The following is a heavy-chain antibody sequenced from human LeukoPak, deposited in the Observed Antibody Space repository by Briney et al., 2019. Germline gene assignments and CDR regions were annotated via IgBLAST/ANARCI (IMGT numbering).Heavy chain of an antibody. CDR3: ARHDLSYSSPFRTPFDY. Sequence: PSETLSLTCTVSGGSISSSSYYWGWIRQPPGKGLEWIGSIYYSGSAYYNPSLKSRVTISVDTSKNQFSLKLSSVTAADTAVYYCARHDLSYSSPFRTPFDYWGQGTLVTVSS. J-gene: IGHJ4*02. V-gene: IGHV4-39*01. CDR1: GGSISSSSYY. CDR2: IYYSGSA. D-gene: IGHD6-6*01.